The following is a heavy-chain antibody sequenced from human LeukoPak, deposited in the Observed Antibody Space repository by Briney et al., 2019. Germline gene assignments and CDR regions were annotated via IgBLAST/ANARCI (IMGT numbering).Heavy chain of an antibody. D-gene: IGHD3-22*01. CDR3: ARAVYDISGYSTYYFDS. CDR1: GGSISSGGYY. V-gene: IGHV4-31*03. J-gene: IGHJ4*02. CDR2: IYYTGST. Sequence: SQTLSLTCTVSGGSISSGGYYWSWIRQHPGKGLEWIGYIYYTGSTYYNPSLKSRVTISIDTSKNQFSVKLSSVTAADTAVYYCARAVYDISGYSTYYFDSWGQGTLVTVSS.